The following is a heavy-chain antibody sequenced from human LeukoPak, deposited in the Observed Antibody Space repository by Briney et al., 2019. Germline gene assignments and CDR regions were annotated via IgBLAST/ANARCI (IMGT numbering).Heavy chain of an antibody. D-gene: IGHD2-15*01. CDR3: AREFCSGGGCYYYGMDV. CDR1: GYTFISYG. CDR2: ISSYNGNT. J-gene: IGHJ6*02. V-gene: IGHV1-18*01. Sequence: GASVKDSCKASGYTFISYGISWVRHAPGQGLEWMGWISSYNGNTNYAQKFQGRVTMTTDTSTSTAYLELRRLRSDDTAIYYCAREFCSGGGCYYYGMDVWGQGTTVTVS.